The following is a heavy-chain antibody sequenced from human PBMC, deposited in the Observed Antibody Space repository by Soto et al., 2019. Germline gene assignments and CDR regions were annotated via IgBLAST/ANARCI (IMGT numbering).Heavy chain of an antibody. Sequence: QVHLVQSGAEVRNPGSSVRVSCKAFGYTFTTNDINWLRQAPGQGLEWLGWLDPISGVAGYANNFQSRVIWTRDTSTSIAHMELRGSTSEDTAVYYCGTEIKFEFWRKAVDVLGQVTPV. D-gene: IGHD3-3*01. CDR1: GYTFTTND. J-gene: IGHJ6*02. V-gene: IGHV1-8*02. CDR2: LDPISGVA. CDR3: GTEIKFEFWRKAVDV.